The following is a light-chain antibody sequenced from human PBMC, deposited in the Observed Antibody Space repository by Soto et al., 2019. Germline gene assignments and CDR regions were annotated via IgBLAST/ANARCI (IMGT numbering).Light chain of an antibody. CDR2: GAS. J-gene: IGKJ1*01. CDR3: QQYCSSSWT. Sequence: EIVLTQSPGTLSLSPGERATLSCRASQSVSSSYLAWYQHKPGQAPRLLIYGASSRATGIPDRFSGSGSGTDFTLTISRLEPEDFAVYYCQQYCSSSWTFCQGTKVDVK. CDR1: QSVSSSY. V-gene: IGKV3-20*01.